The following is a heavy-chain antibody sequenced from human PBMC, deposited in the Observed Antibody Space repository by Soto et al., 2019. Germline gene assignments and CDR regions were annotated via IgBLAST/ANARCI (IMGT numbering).Heavy chain of an antibody. CDR2: ISSSSGYI. D-gene: IGHD5-12*01. Sequence: EVQRVESGGGLVKPGGSLRLSCAASGFTFSSYGINWVRQAPGKGLEWVSSISSSSGYIYYADSVKGRFTISRDNANNSLYLQMNSLRAEETAVYYCARDTVEMATIPKDAFDIWGQGTMVPVSS. V-gene: IGHV3-21*01. CDR1: GFTFSSYG. CDR3: ARDTVEMATIPKDAFDI. J-gene: IGHJ3*02.